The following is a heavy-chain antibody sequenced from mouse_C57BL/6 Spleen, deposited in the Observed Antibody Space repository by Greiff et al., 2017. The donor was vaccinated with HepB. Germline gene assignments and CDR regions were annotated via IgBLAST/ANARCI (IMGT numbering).Heavy chain of an antibody. Sequence: EVHLVESGGGLVKPGGSLKLSCAASGFTFSDYGMHWVRQAPEKGLEWVAYISSDSSTIYYADTVKGRFTISRDNAKNTLFLQMTSLRSEDKAMYYCAVGLRLAYWGQGTLVTVSA. CDR3: AVGLRLAY. V-gene: IGHV5-17*01. CDR1: GFTFSDYG. J-gene: IGHJ3*01. CDR2: ISSDSSTI. D-gene: IGHD2-2*01.